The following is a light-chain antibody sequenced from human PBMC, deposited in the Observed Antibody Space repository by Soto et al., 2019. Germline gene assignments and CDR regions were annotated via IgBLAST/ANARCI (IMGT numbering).Light chain of an antibody. CDR1: QSVSTF. V-gene: IGKV3-11*01. CDR2: NAS. Sequence: EIVLTQSPATLSLSPGERAILSCRASQSVSTFLAWFQQKPAQPPRLLIYNASNRTTGIPARFSGSGSGTEFTLTISSLEPEDFSVYDGQQRDDWPPITFGPGTRLEIK. J-gene: IGKJ5*01. CDR3: QQRDDWPPIT.